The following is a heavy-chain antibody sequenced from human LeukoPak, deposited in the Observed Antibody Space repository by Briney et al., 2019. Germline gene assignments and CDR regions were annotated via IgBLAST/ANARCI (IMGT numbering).Heavy chain of an antibody. CDR3: ARGGSYYGVDY. V-gene: IGHV1-18*01. Sequence: ASVTVSFKASGYTFTIYGISWVRQAPGQGREWMGWISAYNGNTNYAQKLQGRVTITTDTSTSTAYMELRSLRSDDTAVYYCARGGSYYGVDYWGQGTLVTVSS. D-gene: IGHD1-26*01. J-gene: IGHJ4*02. CDR2: ISAYNGNT. CDR1: GYTFTIYG.